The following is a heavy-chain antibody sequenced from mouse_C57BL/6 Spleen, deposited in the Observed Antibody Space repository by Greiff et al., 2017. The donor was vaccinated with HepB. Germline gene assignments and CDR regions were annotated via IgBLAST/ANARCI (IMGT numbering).Heavy chain of an antibody. CDR3: AREGVTGKAWFAY. Sequence: DVQLVESGGGLVKPGGSLKLSCAASGFTFSSYAMSWVRQTPEKRLEWVATISDGGSYTYYPDNVKGRFTISRDNAKNNLYLQMSHLKSEDTAMYYCAREGVTGKAWFAYWGQGTLVTVSA. D-gene: IGHD4-1*01. V-gene: IGHV5-4*01. CDR2: ISDGGSYT. J-gene: IGHJ3*01. CDR1: GFTFSSYA.